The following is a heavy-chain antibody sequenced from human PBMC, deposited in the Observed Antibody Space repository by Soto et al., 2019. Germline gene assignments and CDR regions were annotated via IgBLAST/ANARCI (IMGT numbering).Heavy chain of an antibody. CDR3: ARDLSLLWFGELSGIYYCYGMDV. D-gene: IGHD3-10*01. J-gene: IGHJ6*02. CDR2: ISRSSSTI. V-gene: IGHV3-48*02. CDR1: GFTFSRYS. Sequence: EVQLVESGGGLVQPGGSLRLSCAASGFTFSRYSMNWVRQAPGKGLEWVSYISRSSSTIYYADSVKGRVTISRDNAKNSLYLQMNSLRDGDTAVYYCARDLSLLWFGELSGIYYCYGMDVWGQGTTVTVSS.